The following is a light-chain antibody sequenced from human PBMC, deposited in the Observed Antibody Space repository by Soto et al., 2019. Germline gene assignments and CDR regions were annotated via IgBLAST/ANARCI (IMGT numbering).Light chain of an antibody. V-gene: IGLV2-14*01. CDR1: NSDVGIYDF. CDR2: EVS. Sequence: QSALTQPASVSGTPGQSITISCTGSNSDVGIYDFVSWYQHHPGRAPKLIVSEVSHRPSGVSNRFSGSKSGNTASLTISGLQSEDEADYYCISYTTLSNRVFGTGTKVTVL. J-gene: IGLJ1*01. CDR3: ISYTTLSNRV.